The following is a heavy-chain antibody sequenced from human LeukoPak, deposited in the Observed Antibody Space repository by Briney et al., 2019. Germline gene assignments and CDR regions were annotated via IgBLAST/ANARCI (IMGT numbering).Heavy chain of an antibody. Sequence: GGSLRLSCAASGFTLSSYDMHWVRQATGKGLEWVSAIGTAGDTYYPGSVKGRFTISRENAKNSLYLQMNSLRAGDTAVYYCARALPPDGMDVWGQGTTVTVSS. CDR2: IGTAGDT. V-gene: IGHV3-13*01. J-gene: IGHJ6*02. CDR1: GFTLSSYD. CDR3: ARALPPDGMDV.